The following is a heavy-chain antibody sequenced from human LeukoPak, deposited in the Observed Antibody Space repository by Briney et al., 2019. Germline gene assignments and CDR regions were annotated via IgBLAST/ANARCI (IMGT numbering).Heavy chain of an antibody. CDR3: ARQRRITMEFDP. J-gene: IGHJ5*02. V-gene: IGHV4-39*01. CDR2: IYYSGST. CDR1: GGSISSSSYY. Sequence: SETLSLTCTVSGGSISSSSYYWGWIRQPPGKGLEWIGSIYYSGSTYYNPSLKSRVTISVDTSKNQFSLKLSSVTAADTAVYYCARQRRITMEFDPWGQGTLVTVSS. D-gene: IGHD3-10*01.